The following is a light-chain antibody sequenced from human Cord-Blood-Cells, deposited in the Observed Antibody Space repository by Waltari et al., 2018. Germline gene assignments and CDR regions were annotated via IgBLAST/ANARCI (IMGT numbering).Light chain of an antibody. CDR1: SLRSYY. V-gene: IGLV3-19*01. J-gene: IGLJ1*01. CDR2: GKN. CDR3: NSRDSSGNHYV. Sequence: SSELTQDPAVSVALGQTVRITCQGDSLRSYYESWYQQKPGQAPVLVIYGKNNRPSGIPDRFSGSSSGNTASVTITGAQAEDEADYYCNSRDSSGNHYVFGTGTKVTVL.